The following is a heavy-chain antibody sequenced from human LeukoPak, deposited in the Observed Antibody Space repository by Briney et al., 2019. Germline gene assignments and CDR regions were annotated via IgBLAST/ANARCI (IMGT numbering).Heavy chain of an antibody. CDR3: AKDHWNYQSSFDY. D-gene: IGHD1-7*01. CDR1: GFTFSSYA. Sequence: GGSLRLSCAASGFTFSSYAMSWVRQAPGKGLEWVSAISGSGGSTYYADSVKGRFTISRNNSKNTLYLQMNSLRAEDTAVYYCAKDHWNYQSSFDYWGQGTLVTVSS. V-gene: IGHV3-23*01. J-gene: IGHJ4*02. CDR2: ISGSGGST.